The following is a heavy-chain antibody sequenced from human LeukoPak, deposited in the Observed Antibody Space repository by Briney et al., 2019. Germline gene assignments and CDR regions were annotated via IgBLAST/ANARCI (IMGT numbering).Heavy chain of an antibody. J-gene: IGHJ6*02. CDR3: AGLCEGSGSYCYYGMDV. V-gene: IGHV4-59*08. Sequence: SETLSLSCTVSGGSISSYYWSWIRQPPGKGLEWIGYIYYSGSTNYNPSLKSRVTISVDTSKNQFSLKLSSVTAADTAVYYCAGLCEGSGSYCYYGMDVWGQGTTVTVSS. CDR2: IYYSGST. CDR1: GGSISSYY. D-gene: IGHD3-10*01.